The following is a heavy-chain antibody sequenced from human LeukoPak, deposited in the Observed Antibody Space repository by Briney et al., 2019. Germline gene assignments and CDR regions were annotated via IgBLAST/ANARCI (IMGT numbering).Heavy chain of an antibody. D-gene: IGHD5-18*01. CDR1: GFTFSSYE. V-gene: IGHV3-48*03. CDR2: ISSSGSTI. CDR3: AREDTAMVNYYYYGMDV. Sequence: GGSLRLSCAASGFTFSSYEMNWVRQAPGKGLEWVSYISSSGSTIYYADSVRGRFTISRDNAKNSLYLQMNSLRAEDTAVYYCAREDTAMVNYYYYGMDVWGQGTTVTVSS. J-gene: IGHJ6*02.